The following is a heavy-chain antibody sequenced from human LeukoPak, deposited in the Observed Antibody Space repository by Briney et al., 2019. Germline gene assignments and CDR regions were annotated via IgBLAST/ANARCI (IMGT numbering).Heavy chain of an antibody. J-gene: IGHJ4*02. CDR1: GYTFTSYG. D-gene: IGHD5-24*01. Sequence: GASVKVSCKASGYTFTSYGMSWVRQAPGQGLEWMGWISAYNGDTNYAQKLQGRVTMTTDTSTSTAYMELSSLRSEDTAVYYSATQRTDGYKHFFDYRGQGTLVTVSS. CDR3: ATQRTDGYKHFFDY. V-gene: IGHV1-18*04. CDR2: ISAYNGDT.